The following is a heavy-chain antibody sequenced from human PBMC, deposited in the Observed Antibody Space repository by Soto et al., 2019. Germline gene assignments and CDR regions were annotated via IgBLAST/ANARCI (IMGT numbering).Heavy chain of an antibody. D-gene: IGHD6-19*01. V-gene: IGHV3-72*01. CDR1: GLIFSDYH. CDR2: IRRKANSYTT. J-gene: IGHJ6*02. CDR3: AMLGGWSGGSSGMDV. Sequence: EVQLVESGGGLVQPGGSLRLTCAASGLIFSDYHMDWVRQAPGKGLEWVGRIRRKANSYTTEYAASVKGRFTISRDDSKHSLCLQMNSLKSEDTAVYYCAMLGGWSGGSSGMDVWGQGTTVTVSS.